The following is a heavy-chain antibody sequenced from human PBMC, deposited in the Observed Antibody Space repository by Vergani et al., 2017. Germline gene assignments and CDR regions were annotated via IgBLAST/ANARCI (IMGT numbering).Heavy chain of an antibody. V-gene: IGHV4-34*01. D-gene: IGHD3-10*01. CDR3: ARGGRMVRGVINWFDP. CDR1: GGSFSGYY. J-gene: IGHJ5*02. Sequence: QVQLQQWGAGLFKPSETLSLTCAVYGGSFSGYYWSWIRQPPGKGLEWIGEINHSGSTNYNPSLKSRVTISVDTSKNQFSLKLSSVTAADTAVYYCARGGRMVRGVINWFDPWGQGTLVTVSS. CDR2: INHSGST.